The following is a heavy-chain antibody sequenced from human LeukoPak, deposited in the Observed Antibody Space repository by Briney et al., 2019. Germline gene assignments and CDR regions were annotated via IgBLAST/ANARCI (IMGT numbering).Heavy chain of an antibody. J-gene: IGHJ6*03. Sequence: GGSLRLSCAASGFTFSSYSMNWVRQAPGKGLEWVSYISSSSSTIYYADSVKGRFTISRDNAKNSLYLQMNSLRAEDTAVYYCASPGSPDYYYYMDVWGKGTTVTVSS. V-gene: IGHV3-48*01. CDR2: ISSSSSTI. CDR1: GFTFSSYS. CDR3: ASPGSPDYYYYMDV.